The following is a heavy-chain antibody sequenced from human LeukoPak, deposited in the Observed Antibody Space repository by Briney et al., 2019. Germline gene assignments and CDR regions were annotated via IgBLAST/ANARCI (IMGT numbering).Heavy chain of an antibody. J-gene: IGHJ4*02. V-gene: IGHV3-30-3*01. CDR2: ISYDGSNK. CDR3: ARKLRYFDWLLSASDQDFDY. Sequence: GGSLRLSCAASGFTFSSYAMHWVRQAPGKGLEWVAVISYDGSNKYYADSVKGRFTISRDNSKNTLYLQMNSLRAEDTAVYYCARKLRYFDWLLSASDQDFDYWGQGTLVTVSS. CDR1: GFTFSSYA. D-gene: IGHD3-9*01.